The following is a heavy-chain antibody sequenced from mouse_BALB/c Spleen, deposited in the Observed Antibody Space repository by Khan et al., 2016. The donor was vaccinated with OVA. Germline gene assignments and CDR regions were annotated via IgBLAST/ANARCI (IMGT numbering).Heavy chain of an antibody. Sequence: VQLKQSGAELARPGASVKMSCKASGYTFTSYTIHWIKKRPGPGLEWIGYINPSNGYTNYNQKFKDKATLTTEKSSTTTYLQLSSLTSYDSAVYNCVRDGAYHRNDGWFAYWGQGTLVTVSA. V-gene: IGHV1-4*01. CDR3: VRDGAYHRNDGWFAY. J-gene: IGHJ3*01. CDR1: GYTFTSYT. D-gene: IGHD2-14*01. CDR2: INPSNGYT.